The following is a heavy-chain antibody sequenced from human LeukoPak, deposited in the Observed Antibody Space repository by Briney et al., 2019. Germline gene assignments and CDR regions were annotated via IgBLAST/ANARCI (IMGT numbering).Heavy chain of an antibody. Sequence: SETLPLTRPLSSGSISSGVYYWSWIRQPPGKGLGGIGSIYYSGSTYYIPSLKSRVTISVDTSKNQFSLKLSSVTAADTAVYYCARHGYSGSYFDYWGQGTLVTVSS. CDR2: IYYSGST. V-gene: IGHV4-39*01. D-gene: IGHD1-26*01. J-gene: IGHJ4*02. CDR3: ARHGYSGSYFDY. CDR1: SGSISSGVYY.